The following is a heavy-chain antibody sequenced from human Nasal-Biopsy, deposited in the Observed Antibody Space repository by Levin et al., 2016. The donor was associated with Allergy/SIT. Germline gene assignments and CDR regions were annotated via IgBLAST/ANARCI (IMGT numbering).Heavy chain of an antibody. CDR1: GFSFSSYG. Sequence: GGSLRLSCAASGFSFSSYGMHWVRQAPGKGLEWVAVIWHDGKNKYYTDSVKGRFTISRDNSKNTLFMQMNSLTVEDTAVYYCARDRGSDDPIDYWGQGTLVTVSS. D-gene: IGHD2-15*01. CDR2: IWHDGKNK. J-gene: IGHJ4*02. V-gene: IGHV3-33*01. CDR3: ARDRGSDDPIDY.